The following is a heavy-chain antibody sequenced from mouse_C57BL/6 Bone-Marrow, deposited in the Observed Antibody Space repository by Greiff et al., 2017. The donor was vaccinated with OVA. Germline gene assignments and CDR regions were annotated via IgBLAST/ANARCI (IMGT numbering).Heavy chain of an antibody. CDR1: GFTFSSYG. V-gene: IGHV5-6*01. CDR2: ISSGGSYT. D-gene: IGHD1-1*01. Sequence: EVQLQQSGGDLVKPGGSLKLSCAASGFTFSSYGMSWVRQTPDKRLEWVATISSGGSYTYYPDSVKGRFTISRDNAKNTLYLQMSSLKSEDTAMYYCARHYYGSSYNRGEGTTLTESS. J-gene: IGHJ2*01. CDR3: ARHYYGSSYN.